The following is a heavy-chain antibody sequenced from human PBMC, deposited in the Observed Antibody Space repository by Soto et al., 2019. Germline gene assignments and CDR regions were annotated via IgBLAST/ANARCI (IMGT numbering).Heavy chain of an antibody. V-gene: IGHV4-30-4*01. J-gene: IGHJ5*02. CDR1: GGSISSGDYY. Sequence: RSLTCTVSGGSISSGDYYWSWIRQPPGKGLEWIGYIYYSGSTYYNPSLKSRVTISVDTSKNQFSLKLSSVTAADTAVYYCARRVGGEAAGRLRWFDPWGQGTLVTVSS. CDR2: IYYSGST. D-gene: IGHD6-13*01. CDR3: ARRVGGEAAGRLRWFDP.